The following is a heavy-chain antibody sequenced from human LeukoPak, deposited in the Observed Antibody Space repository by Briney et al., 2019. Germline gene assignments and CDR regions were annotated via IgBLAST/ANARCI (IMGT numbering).Heavy chain of an antibody. V-gene: IGHV3-30*16. CDR3: ARGALYCSGGSCHNYLDH. CDR2: ISYEGSNK. CDR1: GFPLSIYA. J-gene: IGHJ4*02. Sequence: GGSLRLPCAASGFPLSIYAIHCARHAPGKALEWVTVISYEGSNKYYADSVKGRFTISRDNSKNTLYLQMNSVRTEDTAVYYCARGALYCSGGSCHNYLDHWGQGTLVTVSS. D-gene: IGHD2-15*01.